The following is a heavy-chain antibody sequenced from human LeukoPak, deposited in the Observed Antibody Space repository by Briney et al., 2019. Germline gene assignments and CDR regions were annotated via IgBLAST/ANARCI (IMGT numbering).Heavy chain of an antibody. Sequence: QTGGSLGLSCAASGFTFSSYGITWVRQAPGKGLEWVSTISATGGSTCYADSVKGRFTISRDNSKNTLYLQMNSLRAEDTAVYYCARALPRGGYFDYWGQGTLVTVSS. CDR3: ARALPRGGYFDY. V-gene: IGHV3-23*01. D-gene: IGHD6-25*01. CDR1: GFTFSSYG. J-gene: IGHJ4*02. CDR2: ISATGGST.